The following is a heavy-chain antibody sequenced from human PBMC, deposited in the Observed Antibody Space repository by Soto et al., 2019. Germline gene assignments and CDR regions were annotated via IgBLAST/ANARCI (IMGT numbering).Heavy chain of an antibody. CDR1: GFTFSGYG. Sequence: QVQLVESGGGVVQPGRSLRLSCAASGFTFSGYGMHWVRQAPGKGLEWVAITRHDGSNTYYADSVRGRFTISRDNSKKTLYLQVDSLRAEDTAVYYCARDGVGATTFFGYFDYWGQGTLVTFSS. CDR2: TRHDGSNT. V-gene: IGHV3-33*01. D-gene: IGHD1-26*01. J-gene: IGHJ4*02. CDR3: ARDGVGATTFFGYFDY.